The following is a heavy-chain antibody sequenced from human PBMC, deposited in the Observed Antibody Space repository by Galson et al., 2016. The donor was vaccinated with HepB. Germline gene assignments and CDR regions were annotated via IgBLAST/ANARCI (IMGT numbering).Heavy chain of an antibody. CDR1: GDSLNDYY. D-gene: IGHD2-21*01. V-gene: IGHV4-39*01. J-gene: IGHJ4*02. Sequence: SETLSLTCTVSGDSLNDYYWAWIRQSPGGGLEWIGSVFSNGDPFYIPSLKSRVSISIDTSKSQVSLRLSSVTATDTAYYYCARHGRGRPLFWGQGILVIVSS. CDR2: VFSNGDP. CDR3: ARHGRGRPLF.